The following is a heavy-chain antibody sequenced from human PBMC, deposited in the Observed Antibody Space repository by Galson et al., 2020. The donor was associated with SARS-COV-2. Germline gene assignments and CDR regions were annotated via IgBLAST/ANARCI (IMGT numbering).Heavy chain of an antibody. J-gene: IGHJ3*02. CDR2: ITVSNCNT. V-gene: IGHV1-18*04. CDR3: ARENYGAHDTFDI. D-gene: IGHD4-17*01. Sequence: ASVKVSCKASGYTFTNYDISWVRQTPGQGLEWMGWITVSNCNTKYAQNFQDRVTMTIDTSTYTAHMELRSLRYDDTTVYYCARENYGAHDTFDIWGQGTMVIVSS. CDR1: GYTFTNYD.